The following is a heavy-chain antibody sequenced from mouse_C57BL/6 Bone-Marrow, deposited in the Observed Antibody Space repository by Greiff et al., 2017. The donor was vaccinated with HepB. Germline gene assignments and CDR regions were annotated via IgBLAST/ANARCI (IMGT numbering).Heavy chain of an antibody. CDR3: ARGLLRWYFDV. V-gene: IGHV1-26*01. Sequence: EVQLQQSGPELVKPGASVKISRKASGYTFTDYYMNWVKQSHGKSLEWIGDINPNNGGTSYNQKFKGKATLTVDKSSSTAYMERRSLTSEDSAVYYCARGLLRWYFDVWGTGTTVTVSS. CDR2: INPNNGGT. CDR1: GYTFTDYY. J-gene: IGHJ1*03. D-gene: IGHD1-1*01.